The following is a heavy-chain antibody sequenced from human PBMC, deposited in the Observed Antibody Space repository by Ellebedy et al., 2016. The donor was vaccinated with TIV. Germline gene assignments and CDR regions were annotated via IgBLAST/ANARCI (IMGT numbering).Heavy chain of an antibody. Sequence: GGSLRLSCAASGFPFSTYGMHWVRQAPGKGLEWVAFISYDGSEKNYADSVRGRFTIFRDKSRNSVYLQMTSLRLKDTTVYYCARVFDSYYFDYWGQGTLLTVSS. J-gene: IGHJ4*02. V-gene: IGHV3-30*03. CDR2: ISYDGSEK. CDR1: GFPFSTYG. CDR3: ARVFDSYYFDY. D-gene: IGHD3-10*02.